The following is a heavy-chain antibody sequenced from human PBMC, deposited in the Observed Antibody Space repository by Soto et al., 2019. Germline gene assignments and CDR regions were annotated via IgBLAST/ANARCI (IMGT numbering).Heavy chain of an antibody. D-gene: IGHD3-10*01. V-gene: IGHV1-46*03. CDR2: INPSGGST. Sequence: GASVKIACTASGYTFTIYDIHWVLQLPGQGLEWMGIINPSGGSTSDAQKFQGRVTMTRDTSTSTVYMELSSLRSEDMAVYYCARIGRSTGSDFDYWGQGTLVTVSS. CDR3: ARIGRSTGSDFDY. CDR1: GYTFTIYD. J-gene: IGHJ4*02.